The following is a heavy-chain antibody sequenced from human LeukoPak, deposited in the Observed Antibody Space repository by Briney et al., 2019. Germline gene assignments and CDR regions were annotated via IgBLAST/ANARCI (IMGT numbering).Heavy chain of an antibody. CDR2: ISTNTTTI. V-gene: IGHV3-48*01. Sequence: PGGSLRLSCAASGFTLKCYSMNWVRQAPGKGLEWVSYISTNTTTIYYADSVKGRFTISRDNAKNSLYLQMNSLRVEDTAVYYCVRVGTSFDIWGQGTMVTVSS. J-gene: IGHJ3*02. D-gene: IGHD7-27*01. CDR3: VRVGTSFDI. CDR1: GFTLKCYS.